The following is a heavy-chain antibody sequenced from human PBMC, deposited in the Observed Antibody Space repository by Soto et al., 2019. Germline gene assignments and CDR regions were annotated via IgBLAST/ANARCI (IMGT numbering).Heavy chain of an antibody. CDR2: MNPNSGNG. CDR3: ARMATSGTINWFDP. CDR1: GYTFTNYD. J-gene: IGHJ5*02. V-gene: IGHV1-8*02. Sequence: DSVKVSCTASGYTFTNYDISWVRQTTGQGLEWMGWMNPNSGNGGYAQKFQGRVTMTRNTSITTAYMEVSSLSSEDTAIYYCARMATSGTINWFDPWSKGTLVTVS. D-gene: IGHD6-13*01.